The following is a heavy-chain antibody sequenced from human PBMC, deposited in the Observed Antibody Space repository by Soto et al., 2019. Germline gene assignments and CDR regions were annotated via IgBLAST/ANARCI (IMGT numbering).Heavy chain of an antibody. V-gene: IGHV1-69*13. Sequence: APSENFACKSSGVTFSSYAISWVRQAPGQGLEWMGGIIPIFGTANYAQKFQGRVTITADESTSTAYMELSSLRSEDTAVYYCARDKDLNSGWYRNYSDGMDFCGQGTTV. CDR2: IIPIFGTA. D-gene: IGHD6-19*01. CDR3: ARDKDLNSGWYRNYSDGMDF. CDR1: GVTFSSYA. J-gene: IGHJ6*02.